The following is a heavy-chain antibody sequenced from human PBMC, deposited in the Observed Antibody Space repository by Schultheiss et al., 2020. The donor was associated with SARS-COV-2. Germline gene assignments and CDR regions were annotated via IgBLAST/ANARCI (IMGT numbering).Heavy chain of an antibody. Sequence: SETLSLTCAVSGYSISSGYYWSWIRQPPGKGLEWIGRIYTSGSTYYNPSLKSRVTISVDTSKNQFSLKLSSVTAADTAVYYCASPNSSVYYALDYWGQGTLVTVSS. CDR1: GYSISSGYY. CDR2: IYTSGST. J-gene: IGHJ4*02. CDR3: ASPNSSVYYALDY. D-gene: IGHD3-22*01. V-gene: IGHV4-38-2*01.